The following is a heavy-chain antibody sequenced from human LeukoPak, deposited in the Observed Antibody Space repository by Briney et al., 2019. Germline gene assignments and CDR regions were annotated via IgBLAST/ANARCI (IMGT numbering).Heavy chain of an antibody. CDR3: ARRTKYCYDSSGYRSAFDI. V-gene: IGHV4-39*01. CDR1: GGSISSSSYY. D-gene: IGHD3-22*01. Sequence: SETLSLTCTVSGGSISSSSYYWGWIRQPPGKGLEWIGSIYYSGSTYYNPSLKSRVTISVDTSKNQFSLKLSSVTAADTAVYYCARRTKYCYDSSGYRSAFDIWGQGTMVTVSS. CDR2: IYYSGST. J-gene: IGHJ3*02.